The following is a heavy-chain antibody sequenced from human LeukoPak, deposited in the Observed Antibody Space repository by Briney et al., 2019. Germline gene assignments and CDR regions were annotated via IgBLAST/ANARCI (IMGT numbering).Heavy chain of an antibody. CDR2: ISVAGATT. CDR3: AKLSLGDFEYFDY. V-gene: IGHV3-23*01. Sequence: GGSLRLSCTVSGFTVSSNSMSWVRQAPGKGLEWVSSISVAGATTDYADSVKGRFTISRDNSKSTVYLQMNGLRVEDTALYYCAKLSLGDFEYFDYWGQGTLVTVSS. CDR1: GFTVSSNS. J-gene: IGHJ4*02. D-gene: IGHD2-21*02.